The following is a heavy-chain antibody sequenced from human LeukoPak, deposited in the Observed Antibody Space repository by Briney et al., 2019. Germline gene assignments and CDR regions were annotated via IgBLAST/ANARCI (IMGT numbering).Heavy chain of an antibody. J-gene: IGHJ4*02. Sequence: GRALRLSCAAPGFTFSSYAMHWVRQAPGKGLEWVAVISYDGSNKYYADSVKGRFTISRDNSKNTLYLQMNSLRAEDTAVYYCARDSYKAAAGRGSFDYWGQGTLVTVSP. D-gene: IGHD6-13*01. CDR2: ISYDGSNK. CDR3: ARDSYKAAAGRGSFDY. CDR1: GFTFSSYA. V-gene: IGHV3-30*04.